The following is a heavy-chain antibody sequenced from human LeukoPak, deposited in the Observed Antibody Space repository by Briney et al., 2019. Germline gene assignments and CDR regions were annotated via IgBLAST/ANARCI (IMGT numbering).Heavy chain of an antibody. J-gene: IGHJ5*02. V-gene: IGHV4-39*01. CDR1: GGSISSSSYY. CDR2: FYYGGST. CDR3: ARQRGPFCSGGSCYPNWFDP. D-gene: IGHD2-15*01. Sequence: SETLSLTCTVSGGSISSSSYYCGWIHQPPGKGLEWIGSFYYGGSTYYNPSLKSRVTISGDTSKNQFSLELSSVTAADTAVYYCARQRGPFCSGGSCYPNWFDPWGQGTLVIVSS.